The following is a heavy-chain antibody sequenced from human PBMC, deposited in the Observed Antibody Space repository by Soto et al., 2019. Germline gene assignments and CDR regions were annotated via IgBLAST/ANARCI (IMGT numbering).Heavy chain of an antibody. V-gene: IGHV4-31*03. CDR2: SDYSGST. D-gene: IGHD2-15*01. J-gene: IGHJ4*02. Sequence: QVHLQESGPGLVKPSQTLSLTCSVSGGSISSVPYYWSWIRQQSGKGLEWIGYSDYSGSTYYNPSLKSRISISVDTSKNQFSLKLSSVTAADTAVYYCARDSDYGGSSCFEYWGQGTLVTVSS. CDR1: GGSISSVPYY. CDR3: ARDSDYGGSSCFEY.